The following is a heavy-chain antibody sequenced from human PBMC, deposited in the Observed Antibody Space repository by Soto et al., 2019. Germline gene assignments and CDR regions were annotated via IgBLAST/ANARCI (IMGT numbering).Heavy chain of an antibody. V-gene: IGHV4-39*01. Sequence: SATLSLTCTVSCRSIFSSSYYWDWIRQPPGKGLEWIGSIYYSGSTYYNPSLKSRVTISVDTSKNQFSLKLSSVTAADTAVYYCARLRFGYCSGGSCYYYYYMDVWGKGTTVT. CDR3: ARLRFGYCSGGSCYYYYYMDV. CDR2: IYYSGST. CDR1: CRSIFSSSYY. J-gene: IGHJ6*03. D-gene: IGHD2-15*01.